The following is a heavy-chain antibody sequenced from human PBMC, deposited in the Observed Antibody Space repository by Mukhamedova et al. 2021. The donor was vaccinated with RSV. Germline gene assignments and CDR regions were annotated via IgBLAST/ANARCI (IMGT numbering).Heavy chain of an antibody. CDR3: AKGESIAVAGTFAY. V-gene: IGHV1-18*01. D-gene: IGHD6-19*01. CDR2: ISAYNGNT. J-gene: IGHJ4*02. Sequence: GLEWMGWISAYNGNTNYAQKLQGRVTMTTDTSTRPAYMELRSLRSADTAVYYFAKGESIAVAGTFAYWGQGTLVTVSS.